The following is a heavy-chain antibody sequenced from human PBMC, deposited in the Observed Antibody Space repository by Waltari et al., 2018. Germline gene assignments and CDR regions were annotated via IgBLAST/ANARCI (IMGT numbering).Heavy chain of an antibody. J-gene: IGHJ4*02. CDR2: IYYSGRT. D-gene: IGHD6-13*01. Sequence: QLQLQESGPGLVKPSETLSLTCTVSGGSISSSSYYWGWIRQPPGKGLEWIGSIYYSGRTYYNPSLKSRVTISVDTSKNQFSLKLSSVTAADTAVYYCARALPIIAAAGIPDYWGQGTLVTVSS. CDR1: GGSISSSSYY. CDR3: ARALPIIAAAGIPDY. V-gene: IGHV4-39*07.